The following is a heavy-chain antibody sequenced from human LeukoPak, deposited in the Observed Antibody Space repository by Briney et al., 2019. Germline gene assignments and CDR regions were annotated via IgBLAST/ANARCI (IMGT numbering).Heavy chain of an antibody. CDR2: IIPIFGTA. CDR3: AKEIWIQLWLFDAFDI. V-gene: IGHV1-69*06. CDR1: GGTFSSYA. J-gene: IGHJ3*02. Sequence: ASVKVSCKASGGTFSSYAISWVRQAPGQGREWMGGIIPIFGTANYAQKFQGRVTITADKSTSTAYMELNSLRAEDTAVYYCAKEIWIQLWLFDAFDIWGQGTMVTVSS. D-gene: IGHD5-18*01.